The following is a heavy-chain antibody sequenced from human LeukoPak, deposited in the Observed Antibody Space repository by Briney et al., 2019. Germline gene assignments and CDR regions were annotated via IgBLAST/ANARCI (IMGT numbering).Heavy chain of an antibody. CDR1: GFSVRDYA. D-gene: IGHD5-12*01. J-gene: IGHJ4*02. CDR2: MSYEETYK. CDR3: AKEADIVATITPFDY. V-gene: IGHV3-30*18. Sequence: GGSLRLSCAASGFSVRDYAMHWVRQAPGKGLEWVAVMSYEETYKNYAEAVKGRFTISRDDSKNTLFLQMSSLRPEDTAVYYCAKEADIVATITPFDYWGQGTLVTVSS.